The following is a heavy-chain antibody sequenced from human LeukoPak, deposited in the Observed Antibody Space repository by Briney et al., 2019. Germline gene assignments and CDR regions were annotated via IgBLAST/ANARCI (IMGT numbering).Heavy chain of an antibody. V-gene: IGHV4-34*01. CDR2: INNSGST. CDR1: GGSFSGYY. CDR3: VRDIAAAGGFDY. J-gene: IGHJ4*02. Sequence: SETLSLTCGVYGGSFSGYYWSWIRQPPGKGLEWIGEINNSGSTNYNPSLKSRVTISVDTSKNQFSLKLSSVTAADTAVYYCVRDIAAAGGFDYWGQGTLVTVFS. D-gene: IGHD6-13*01.